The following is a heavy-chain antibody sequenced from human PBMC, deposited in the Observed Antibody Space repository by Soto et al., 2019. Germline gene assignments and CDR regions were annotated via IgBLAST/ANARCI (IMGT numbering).Heavy chain of an antibody. Sequence: SETLSLTCAVSGGSISSSNWWSWARQPPGKGLEWIGEIYYSGSTYYNPSLKSRVTISVDKSKNQFSLKLSSVTAADTAVYYCARLPNYDILTGYSEPGPSYYYGMDVWGQGTTVTVSS. D-gene: IGHD3-9*01. J-gene: IGHJ6*02. CDR3: ARLPNYDILTGYSEPGPSYYYGMDV. CDR1: GGSISSSNW. CDR2: IYYSGST. V-gene: IGHV4-4*02.